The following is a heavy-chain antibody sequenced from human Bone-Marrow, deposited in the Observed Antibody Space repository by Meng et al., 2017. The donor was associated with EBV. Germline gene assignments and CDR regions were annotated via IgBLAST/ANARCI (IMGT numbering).Heavy chain of an antibody. Sequence: GPGRRKPSETLALTCTASGGSVSSSCYYWGWIRHPPGKGLEWIGSIYYSGSTYYNPPLKSRVTISEDTSNNQFSLKLSSVTAADTAVYYCARRMSYDSSGFDYWGQGTLVTVSS. D-gene: IGHD3-22*01. V-gene: IGHV4-39*01. CDR3: ARRMSYDSSGFDY. CDR2: IYYSGST. J-gene: IGHJ4*02. CDR1: GGSVSSSCYY.